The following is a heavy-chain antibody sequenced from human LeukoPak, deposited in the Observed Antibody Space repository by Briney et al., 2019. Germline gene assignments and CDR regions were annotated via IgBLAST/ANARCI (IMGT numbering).Heavy chain of an antibody. J-gene: IGHJ1*01. CDR2: INPNSGNT. D-gene: IGHD1-1*01. Sequence: GASVKVSCKASGYTFTTYDINWVRQATGQGLQWMGWINPNSGNTGYAQKFQGRITITRNTSISTVYMELSSLRSEDTVVYYCARGPPTAQYFQHWGQGTLVTVSS. CDR1: GYTFTTYD. CDR3: ARGPPTAQYFQH. V-gene: IGHV1-8*03.